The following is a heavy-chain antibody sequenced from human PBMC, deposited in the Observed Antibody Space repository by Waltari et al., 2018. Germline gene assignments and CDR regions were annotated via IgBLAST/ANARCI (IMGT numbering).Heavy chain of an antibody. D-gene: IGHD2-21*01. V-gene: IGHV3-7*01. CDR2: IKQDGSED. CDR1: GFTFSSYW. Sequence: EVQLVESGGGLVQPGGSLRLSCAASGFTFSSYWMSWVRQAPGKGLEWVANIKQDGSEDRHVDSVKGRFTSSRDNAKNSLYLQMNSLRVEDTAVYYCARGAYCGGDCYWHFDYWGQGSLVTVSS. J-gene: IGHJ4*02. CDR3: ARGAYCGGDCYWHFDY.